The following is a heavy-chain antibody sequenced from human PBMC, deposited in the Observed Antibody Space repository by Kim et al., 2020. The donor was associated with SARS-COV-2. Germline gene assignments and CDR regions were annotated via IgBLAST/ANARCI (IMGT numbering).Heavy chain of an antibody. CDR3: ARDDSTGYYYLDT. D-gene: IGHD3-22*01. J-gene: IGHJ4*02. Sequence: YDVAPVKGRFTISRDSAKNSLYLQMNSLRAEDTAVYYCARDDSTGYYYLDTWGRGTLVIVSS. V-gene: IGHV3-7*01.